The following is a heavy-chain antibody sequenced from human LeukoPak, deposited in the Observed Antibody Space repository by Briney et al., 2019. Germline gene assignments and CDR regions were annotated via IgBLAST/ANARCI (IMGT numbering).Heavy chain of an antibody. CDR1: AFTSTNYG. CDR3: AKGVVAATNAAYYGMDV. J-gene: IGHJ6*02. Sequence: GGSLRLSCAASAFTSTNYGMHWVRPAPDNGLEWVAFISYDESDKYYADSGKGRFTISRDNSKNTLYLQMNSLRPEDTAVYYCAKGVVAATNAAYYGMDVWGQGTTVTVSS. D-gene: IGHD2-15*01. CDR2: ISYDESDK. V-gene: IGHV3-30*18.